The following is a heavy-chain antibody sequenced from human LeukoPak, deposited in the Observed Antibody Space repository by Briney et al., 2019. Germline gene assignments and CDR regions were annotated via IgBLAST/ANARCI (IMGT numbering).Heavy chain of an antibody. V-gene: IGHV4-59*08. CDR1: GGSISSYY. J-gene: IGHJ5*02. CDR2: IYYSGST. Sequence: SETLSLTCTVSGGSISSYYWSWIRQPPGKGLEWIGYIYYSGSTNYNPSLKSRVTISVDTSKNQFSLKLSSVTAADTAVYYCARQAVRGATRNWFDPWGQGTLVTVSS. CDR3: ARQAVRGATRNWFDP. D-gene: IGHD3-10*01.